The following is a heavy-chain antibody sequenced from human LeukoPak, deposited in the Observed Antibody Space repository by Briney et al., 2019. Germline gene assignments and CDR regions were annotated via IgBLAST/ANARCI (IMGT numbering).Heavy chain of an antibody. CDR1: GGSFSGYY. CDR2: ISYTGST. CDR3: ARTAKYYYGSETYYFFDY. D-gene: IGHD3-10*01. Sequence: SETLSLTCAVYGGSFSGYYWSWIRQPPGKGLEWIGYISYTGSTTYNSSLKSRVTISLDTSQNQFSLKLTSVTPADTAVYYCARTAKYYYGSETYYFFDYWGQGTLVTVSS. J-gene: IGHJ4*02. V-gene: IGHV4-59*01.